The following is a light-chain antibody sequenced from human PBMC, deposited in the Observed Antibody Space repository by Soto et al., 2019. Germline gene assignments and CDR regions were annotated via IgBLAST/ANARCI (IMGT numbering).Light chain of an antibody. CDR1: QSVGGNY. CDR3: QQYGSSLRT. Sequence: EIVLTQSPGTLSLSPGERATLSCRASQSVGGNYLAWYQQKPGQAPRLLVYAASTRATGIPDRFSGSGSGTDFSLTISRLEPEDFAVCYCQQYGSSLRTFGQGTKLEIK. CDR2: AAS. J-gene: IGKJ2*01. V-gene: IGKV3-20*01.